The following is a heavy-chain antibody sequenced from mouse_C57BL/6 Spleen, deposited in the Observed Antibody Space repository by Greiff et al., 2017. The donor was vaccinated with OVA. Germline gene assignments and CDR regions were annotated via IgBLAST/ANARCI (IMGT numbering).Heavy chain of an antibody. CDR3: VREGNYWYFDV. V-gene: IGHV10-3*01. Sequence: EVNLVESGGGLVQPSESLSLTCAVSGFSFNTYAMHWVRQAAGKGLEWVARIRSKSSNYATYYADSVKDRITISRDDSQSMLYLQMNNLKTENTAMYYCVREGNYWYFDVWGTGTTVTVSS. D-gene: IGHD2-1*01. J-gene: IGHJ1*03. CDR2: IRSKSSNYAT. CDR1: GFSFNTYA.